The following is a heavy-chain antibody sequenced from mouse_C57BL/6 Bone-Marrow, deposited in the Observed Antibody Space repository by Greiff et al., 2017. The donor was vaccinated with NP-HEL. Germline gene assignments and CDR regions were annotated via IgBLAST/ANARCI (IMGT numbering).Heavy chain of an antibody. Sequence: EVKVVESGGGLVQPGGSLSLSCAASGFTFTDYYMSWVRQPPGKALEWLGFIRNKANGYTTEYSASVKGRFTISRDNSQSILYLQMNALRAEDSATYYCARYGSSYEDYFDYWGQGTTLTVSS. D-gene: IGHD1-1*01. V-gene: IGHV7-3*01. CDR3: ARYGSSYEDYFDY. CDR2: IRNKANGYTT. CDR1: GFTFTDYY. J-gene: IGHJ2*01.